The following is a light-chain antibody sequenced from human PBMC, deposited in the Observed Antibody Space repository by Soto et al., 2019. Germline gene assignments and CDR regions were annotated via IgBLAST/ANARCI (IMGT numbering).Light chain of an antibody. V-gene: IGKV3-20*01. Sequence: EIVLTQSPGTLSLSPGERASLSCRADQSVNSVYLAWYQHKPGQAPRLLIYGASDRATGIPDRFSGSGSGPDFTLTISRLEPEDFAVYYCQQYVTSPFTFGPGTKVDI. CDR1: QSVNSVY. CDR3: QQYVTSPFT. J-gene: IGKJ3*01. CDR2: GAS.